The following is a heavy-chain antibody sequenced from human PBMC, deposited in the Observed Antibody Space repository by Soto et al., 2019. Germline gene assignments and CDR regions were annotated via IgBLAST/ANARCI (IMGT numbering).Heavy chain of an antibody. CDR2: IYPGDSDT. V-gene: IGHV5-51*01. CDR3: ARSEYSYGYRLYYFDY. Sequence: GESLKISCKGSGYSFTSYWIGWVRQMPGKGLEWMGIIYPGDSDTRYSPSFQGQVTISADKSISTAYLQWSSLKASDTAMYYRARSEYSYGYRLYYFDYWGQGTLVTVSS. D-gene: IGHD5-18*01. CDR1: GYSFTSYW. J-gene: IGHJ4*02.